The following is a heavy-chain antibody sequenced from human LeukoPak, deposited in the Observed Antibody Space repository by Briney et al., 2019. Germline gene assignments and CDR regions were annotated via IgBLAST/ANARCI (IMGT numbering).Heavy chain of an antibody. Sequence: GESLKISCKGSGYSFTSYWISWVRQMPGKGLEWMGRIDPSDSYTNYSPSFQGHVTISADKSISTAYLQWSSLKASDTAMYYCARQGVVVPAAMPYYYYGMDVWGQGTTVTVSS. J-gene: IGHJ6*02. CDR3: ARQGVVVPAAMPYYYYGMDV. V-gene: IGHV5-10-1*01. CDR1: GYSFTSYW. D-gene: IGHD2-2*01. CDR2: IDPSDSYT.